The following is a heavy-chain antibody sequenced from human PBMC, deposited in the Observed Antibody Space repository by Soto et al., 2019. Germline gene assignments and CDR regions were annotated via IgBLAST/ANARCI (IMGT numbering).Heavy chain of an antibody. Sequence: DEQLLESGGGLIQPGGSLRLSCGASGFTFRNYAMSWVRQAPGKGLEWVSSISGSGGATFYADSVKGRFTISRDNSRNTMYLPMNRLRAEDTGIYYCAKSIEGFDAWGQGTLVTVSS. CDR1: GFTFRNYA. J-gene: IGHJ5*02. V-gene: IGHV3-23*01. CDR3: AKSIEGFDA. CDR2: ISGSGGAT.